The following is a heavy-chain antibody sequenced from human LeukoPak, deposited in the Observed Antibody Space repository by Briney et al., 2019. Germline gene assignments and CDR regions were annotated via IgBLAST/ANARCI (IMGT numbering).Heavy chain of an antibody. D-gene: IGHD3-16*01. CDR1: GYTFTGCY. V-gene: IGHV1-2*04. CDR2: INPNSGGT. CDR3: ARDLGTEGGDDY. Sequence: ASVKVSRKASGYTFTGCYMHWVRQAPGQGLEWMGWINPNSGGTNYAQKFQGWVTMTRDTSISTAYMELSRLRSDDTAVYYCARDLGTEGGDDYWGQGTLVTVSS. J-gene: IGHJ4*02.